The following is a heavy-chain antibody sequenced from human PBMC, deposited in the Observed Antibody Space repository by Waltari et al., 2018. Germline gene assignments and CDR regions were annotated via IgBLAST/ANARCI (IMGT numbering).Heavy chain of an antibody. Sequence: QVQLVQSGAEVKKPGASVTVSCKVSGYTLTALSMHWVRQAPGTGLEWMGGFDPEDGETIYAQKFQGRVTMTEDTSTDTAYMELSSLRSEDTAVYYCATAAPRNYYDSSGYYYGYWGQGTLVTVSS. V-gene: IGHV1-24*01. J-gene: IGHJ4*02. CDR1: GYTLTALS. D-gene: IGHD3-22*01. CDR3: ATAAPRNYYDSSGYYYGY. CDR2: FDPEDGET.